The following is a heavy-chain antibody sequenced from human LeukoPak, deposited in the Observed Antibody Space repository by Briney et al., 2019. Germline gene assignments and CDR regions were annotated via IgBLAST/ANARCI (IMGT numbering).Heavy chain of an antibody. CDR3: AKGAPSSSSIFDF. D-gene: IGHD6-6*01. Sequence: PGGSLRPSCVASGFTFGHNAMAWVRQAPGKRLEWVSALSGSGGDTFYADSVKGRFTISRDNSKNTLYLQLSSLRPDDTAVYYCAKGAPSSSSIFDFWGPGTLVTVSS. V-gene: IGHV3-23*01. CDR1: GFTFGHNA. CDR2: LSGSGGDT. J-gene: IGHJ4*02.